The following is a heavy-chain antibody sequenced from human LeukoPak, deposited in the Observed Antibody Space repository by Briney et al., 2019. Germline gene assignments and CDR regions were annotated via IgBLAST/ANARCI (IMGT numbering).Heavy chain of an antibody. D-gene: IGHD3-10*01. CDR1: GFTSDDYA. CDR3: AKDRWFGESTYYFDY. J-gene: IGHJ4*02. Sequence: GGSLRLSCAAPGFTSDDYAMHWVRQAPGKGLEWVSGISWNSGSIGYADSVKGRFTISRDNAKNSLYLQMNSLRAEDTALYYCAKDRWFGESTYYFDYWGQGTLVTVSS. CDR2: ISWNSGSI. V-gene: IGHV3-9*02.